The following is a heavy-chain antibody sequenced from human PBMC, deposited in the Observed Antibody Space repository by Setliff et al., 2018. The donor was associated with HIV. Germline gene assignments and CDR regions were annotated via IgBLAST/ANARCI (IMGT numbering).Heavy chain of an antibody. CDR3: ARSLDRDYGDYVGYFDS. J-gene: IGHJ4*02. V-gene: IGHV1-69*13. CDR2: IIPIFGTA. CDR1: GGTFSSYA. D-gene: IGHD4-17*01. Sequence: ASVKVSCKASGGTFSSYAISWVRQAPGQGLEWMGGIIPIFGTANYAQKFQGRVTITADESTSTAYMELSGLRSDDTAVYYCARSLDRDYGDYVGYFDSWGQGTVVTVSS.